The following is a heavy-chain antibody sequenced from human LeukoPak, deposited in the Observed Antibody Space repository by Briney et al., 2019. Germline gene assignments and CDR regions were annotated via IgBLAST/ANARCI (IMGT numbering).Heavy chain of an antibody. Sequence: GGSLRLSCAASGFTFSSYSMNWVRQAPGKGLEWVSSISSSSSYIYYADSVKGRFTISRDNAKNSLYLQMNSLRAEDTAVYYCARGGISWVYYGMDVWGKGTTVTVSS. CDR1: GFTFSSYS. CDR3: ARGGISWVYYGMDV. CDR2: ISSSSSYI. J-gene: IGHJ6*04. D-gene: IGHD3-16*02. V-gene: IGHV3-21*01.